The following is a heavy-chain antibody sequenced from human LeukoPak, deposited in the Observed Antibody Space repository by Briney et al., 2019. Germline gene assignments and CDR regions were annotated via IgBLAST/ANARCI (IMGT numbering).Heavy chain of an antibody. CDR2: INHSRST. CDR3: ARGTQLWSYGMDV. CDR1: GGSISSSTYY. D-gene: IGHD5-18*01. V-gene: IGHV4-39*07. J-gene: IGHJ6*02. Sequence: SETLSLTCTVSGGSISSSTYYWGWIRQPPGKGLEWIGEINHSRSTNYNPSLKSRVTISVDTSKNQFSLDLSSVTAADTAVYYCARGTQLWSYGMDVWGQGTTVTVSS.